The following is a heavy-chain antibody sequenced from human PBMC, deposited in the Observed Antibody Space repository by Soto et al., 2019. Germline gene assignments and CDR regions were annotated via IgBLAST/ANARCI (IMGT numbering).Heavy chain of an antibody. CDR2: VKTKIDGGTA. CDR3: TTDPPSVTPQLSGVNWFDP. J-gene: IGHJ5*02. Sequence: PGGSLRLSCAASGFTFSNAWMCWVRQAPGKGLEWVGRVKTKIDGGTADYATPVKGRFTISRDDSRNTLYLQMNSLKTEDTAVYYCTTDPPSVTPQLSGVNWFDPWGQGTLVTVSS. V-gene: IGHV3-15*01. D-gene: IGHD3-16*02. CDR1: GFTFSNAW.